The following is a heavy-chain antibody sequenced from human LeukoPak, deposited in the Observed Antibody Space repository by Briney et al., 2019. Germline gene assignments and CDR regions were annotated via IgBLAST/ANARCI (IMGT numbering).Heavy chain of an antibody. CDR2: INPNSGGT. CDR3: ARPRGYSSSDFDY. Sequence: ASVKVSCKASGYIFTGYYMHWVRQAPGQGPEWMGWINPNSGGTHFAQKFQGRVTMTRDTSISTVYMELSRLRSDDTAVYYCARPRGYSSSDFDYWGQGTLVTVSS. CDR1: GYIFTGYY. D-gene: IGHD6-6*01. V-gene: IGHV1-2*02. J-gene: IGHJ4*02.